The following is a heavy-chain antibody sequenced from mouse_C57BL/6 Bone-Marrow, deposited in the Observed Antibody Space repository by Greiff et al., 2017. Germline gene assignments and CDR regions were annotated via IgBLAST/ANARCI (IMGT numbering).Heavy chain of an antibody. V-gene: IGHV1-59*01. CDR1: GYTFTSYW. CDR2: IDPSDSYT. J-gene: IGHJ2*01. D-gene: IGHD2-1*01. Sequence: QVQLQQSGAELVRPGTSVKLSCKASGYTFTSYWMHWVKQRPGQGLEWIGVIDPSDSYTNYNQKFKGKATLTVDTSSSTAYMQLSSLTSEDSAVYYFAKGGNYVGDDWGQGTTLTVSS. CDR3: AKGGNYVGDD.